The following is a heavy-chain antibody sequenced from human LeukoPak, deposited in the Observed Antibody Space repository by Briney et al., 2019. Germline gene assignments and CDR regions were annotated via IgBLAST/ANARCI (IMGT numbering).Heavy chain of an antibody. CDR1: GGTFTSYY. D-gene: IGHD3-22*01. J-gene: IGHJ3*02. V-gene: IGHV1-46*01. CDR3: ARGRYSYESSGYYYEGDAFVI. CDR2: INPSGDST. Sequence: ASVTVSCKASGGTFTSYYMHWVRQAPAPGLEGMGIINPSGDSTSSAQPFQGRVTMTRDMSTSTVYMALSSLRSEDTAVYYCARGRYSYESSGYYYEGDAFVIRGEGTMVTVSS.